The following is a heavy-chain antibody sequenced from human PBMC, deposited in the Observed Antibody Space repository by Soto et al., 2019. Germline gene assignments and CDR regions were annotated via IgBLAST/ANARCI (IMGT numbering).Heavy chain of an antibody. V-gene: IGHV1-69*02. D-gene: IGHD3-16*02. CDR1: GGTFSSST. Sequence: QVQLVQSGAEVKKPGSSVKVCCKASGGTFSSSTISWVRQPPGQGLEWMGRIIPILGIANYAQKFQGRVTITADKSTSTAYMELSSLRSEDTAVYYCARRDRGYDYYGMDVWGQGTTVTVSS. J-gene: IGHJ6*02. CDR3: ARRDRGYDYYGMDV. CDR2: IIPILGIA.